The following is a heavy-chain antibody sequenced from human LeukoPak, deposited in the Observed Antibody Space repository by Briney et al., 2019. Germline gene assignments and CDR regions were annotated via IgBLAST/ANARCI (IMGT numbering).Heavy chain of an antibody. J-gene: IGHJ6*04. CDR2: INSDGSST. V-gene: IGHV3-74*01. CDR1: GFTFSSYW. CDR3: AELGITMIGGV. D-gene: IGHD3-10*02. Sequence: GGSLRLPCAASGFTFSSYWMHWVRQAPGKGLVWVSRINSDGSSTNYADSVKGRFTIPRDNAKNSLYLQMNSLRAEDTAVYYWAELGITMIGGVWGKGTTVTISS.